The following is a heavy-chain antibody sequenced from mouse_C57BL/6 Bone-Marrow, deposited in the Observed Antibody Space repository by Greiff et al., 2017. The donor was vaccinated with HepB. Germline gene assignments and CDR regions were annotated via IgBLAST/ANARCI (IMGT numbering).Heavy chain of an antibody. J-gene: IGHJ3*01. V-gene: IGHV5-4*03. CDR3: ARSTMITTPY. CDR2: ISDGGSYT. CDR1: GFTFSSYA. D-gene: IGHD2-4*01. Sequence: VKVEESGGGLVKPGGSLKLSCAASGFTFSSYAMSWVRQTPEKRLEWVATISDGGSYTYYPDNVKGRFTISRDNAKNNLYLQMSHLKSEDTAMYYCARSTMITTPYWGQGTLVTVSA.